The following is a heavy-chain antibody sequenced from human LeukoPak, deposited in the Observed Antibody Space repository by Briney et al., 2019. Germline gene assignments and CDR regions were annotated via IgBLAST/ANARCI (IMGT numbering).Heavy chain of an antibody. CDR1: GGAISSYY. Sequence: SETLSLTCTVSGGAISSYYWSWIRQPPGQGLEWIAYMFYSGTTNYNPSLRSRVTISLDTSKNQFSLRLSSVTAADTAVYYCARGRGEVVVAAWDVFDIWGQGTMVTVSS. CDR3: ARGRGEVVVAAWDVFDI. D-gene: IGHD2-15*01. J-gene: IGHJ3*02. CDR2: MFYSGTT. V-gene: IGHV4-59*08.